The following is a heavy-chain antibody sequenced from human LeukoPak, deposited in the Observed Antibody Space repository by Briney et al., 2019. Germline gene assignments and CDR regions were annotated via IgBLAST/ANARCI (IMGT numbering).Heavy chain of an antibody. CDR3: ARDLEASSSLDY. Sequence: ASVKVSGKTSGYTFTGYYMHWVRQAPGQGLEWMGWIHPISGATNYAPRFQDRVTMTRDTSISTAHMELSRLISDDTAVYYCARDLEASSSLDYWGQGTLATVSS. J-gene: IGHJ4*02. CDR2: IHPISGAT. D-gene: IGHD6-6*01. V-gene: IGHV1-2*02. CDR1: GYTFTGYY.